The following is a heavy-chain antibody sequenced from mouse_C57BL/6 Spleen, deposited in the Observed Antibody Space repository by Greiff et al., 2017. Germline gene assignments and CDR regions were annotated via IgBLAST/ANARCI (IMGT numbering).Heavy chain of an antibody. Sequence: QVQLQQSGAELVRPGASVTLSCKASGYTFTDYEMHWVKQTPVHGLEWIGAIDPETGGTAYNQKFKGKAILTADKSSSTAYMELRSLTSEDSAVYYCTRSVAYYSNYPADWGQGTLVTVSA. CDR2: IDPETGGT. J-gene: IGHJ3*01. CDR3: TRSVAYYSNYPAD. CDR1: GYTFTDYE. D-gene: IGHD2-5*01. V-gene: IGHV1-15*01.